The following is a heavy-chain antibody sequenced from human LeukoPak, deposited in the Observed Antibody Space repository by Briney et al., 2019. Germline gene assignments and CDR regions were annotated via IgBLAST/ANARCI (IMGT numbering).Heavy chain of an antibody. J-gene: IGHJ4*02. Sequence: GGSLRLSCAASGFTFSSYAMHWVRQAPGKGLEWVSGISWNSGSIGYADSVKGRFTISRDNAKNSLYLQMNSLRAEDTALYYCAKDHGYSYGDELFDYWGQGTLVTVSS. D-gene: IGHD5-18*01. CDR3: AKDHGYSYGDELFDY. V-gene: IGHV3-9*01. CDR2: ISWNSGSI. CDR1: GFTFSSYA.